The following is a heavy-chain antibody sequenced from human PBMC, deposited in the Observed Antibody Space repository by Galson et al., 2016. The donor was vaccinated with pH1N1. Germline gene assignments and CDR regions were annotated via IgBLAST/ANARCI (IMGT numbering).Heavy chain of an antibody. CDR3: TIDFRGTYYPGGYFDY. D-gene: IGHD1-26*01. V-gene: IGHV3-49*04. CDR2: IRSKTYGGTK. J-gene: IGHJ4*02. Sequence: SLRLSCAASGFTFGDYTINWVRQAPGKGLEWVGFIRSKTYGGTKQYAASVKDRFTISRDDSTSIAYLQMNNLKTEDTAIYYCTIDFRGTYYPGGYFDYWGQGTQVTVSS. CDR1: GFTFGDYT.